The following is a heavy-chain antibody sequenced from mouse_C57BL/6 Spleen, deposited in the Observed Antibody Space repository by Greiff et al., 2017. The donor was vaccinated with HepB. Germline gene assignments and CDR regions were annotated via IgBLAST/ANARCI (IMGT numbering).Heavy chain of an antibody. CDR2: INPNNGGT. J-gene: IGHJ1*03. CDR3: ARPLFYGSSWGYFDV. CDR1: GYTFTDYN. V-gene: IGHV1-18*01. Sequence: EVHLVESGPELVKPGASVKIPCKASGYTFTDYNMDWVKQSHGKSLEWIGDINPNNGGTIYNQKFKGKATLTVDKSSSTAYMELRSLTSEDTAVYYCARPLFYGSSWGYFDVWGTGTTVTVSS. D-gene: IGHD1-1*01.